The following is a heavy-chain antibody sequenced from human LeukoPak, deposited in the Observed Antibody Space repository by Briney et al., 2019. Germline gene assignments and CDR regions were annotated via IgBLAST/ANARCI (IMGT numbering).Heavy chain of an antibody. CDR1: GFTFDDYA. CDR3: AKDMEQYYYDSSGYYDY. J-gene: IGHJ4*02. Sequence: PGGSLRLSCAASGFTFDDYAMHWVRQAPGKGLEWVSGISWNSGSIGYADSVKGRFTISRDNAKNSLYLQMNSLRAEDTALYYCAKDMEQYYYDSSGYYDYWGQGTLVTVSS. D-gene: IGHD3-22*01. V-gene: IGHV3-9*01. CDR2: ISWNSGSI.